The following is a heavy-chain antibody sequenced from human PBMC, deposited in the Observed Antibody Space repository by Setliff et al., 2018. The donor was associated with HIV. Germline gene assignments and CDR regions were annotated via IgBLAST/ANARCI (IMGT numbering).Heavy chain of an antibody. CDR3: ARHRKDDYFLTAYFDS. V-gene: IGHV4-59*08. J-gene: IGHJ4*02. Sequence: PSETLSLTCTVSGGSINSHYWSWIRQTPGKGLQWIGLIYYTGIPTYNPSLEGRITMSVDRSKNQFSLRLTSVTAADTAMYYCARHRKDDYFLTAYFDSLGQGALVTVSS. D-gene: IGHD4-17*01. CDR2: IYYTGIP. CDR1: GGSINSHY.